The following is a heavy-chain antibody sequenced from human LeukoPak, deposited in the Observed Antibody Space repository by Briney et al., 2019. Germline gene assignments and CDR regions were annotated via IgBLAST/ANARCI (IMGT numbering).Heavy chain of an antibody. V-gene: IGHV3-30-3*01. Sequence: PGRSLRLSCAASGFTFSSYAMHWVRQAPGKGLEWVAVISYDGSNKYYADSVKGRFTISRDNSKNTLYLQMNSLRVEDTAVYYCARTYTIDYWGQGTLVTVSS. J-gene: IGHJ4*02. D-gene: IGHD3-16*01. CDR1: GFTFSSYA. CDR2: ISYDGSNK. CDR3: ARTYTIDY.